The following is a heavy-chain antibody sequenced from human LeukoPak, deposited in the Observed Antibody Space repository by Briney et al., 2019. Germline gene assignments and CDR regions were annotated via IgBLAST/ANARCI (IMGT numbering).Heavy chain of an antibody. CDR2: ISPNDGAT. CDR3: ARDSDWNMDC. D-gene: IGHD1-1*01. CDR1: GYRFTSYG. Sequence: ASVKVSCKASGYRFTSYGITWIRQAPGQGLEWLGWISPNDGATEYAQNLQDRVSMTTDTSTNTAYIEVRSLRSDGTAVYYCARDSDWNMDCWGQGTLVTVPS. V-gene: IGHV1-18*01. J-gene: IGHJ4*02.